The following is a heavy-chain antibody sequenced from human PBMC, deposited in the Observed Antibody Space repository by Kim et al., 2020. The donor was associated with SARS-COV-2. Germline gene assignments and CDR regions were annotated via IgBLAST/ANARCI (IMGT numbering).Heavy chain of an antibody. CDR2: ISAYNGNT. Sequence: ASVKVSCKASGYTFTSYGLSWVRQAPGQGLEWMGWISAYNGNTNYAQKVQGRVTLTADTSTNTAYMELRSLKSDDTAVYYCARESNNWNDGGWLDPWGQGTLVTVSS. J-gene: IGHJ5*02. CDR1: GYTFTSYG. CDR3: ARESNNWNDGGWLDP. D-gene: IGHD1-20*01. V-gene: IGHV1-18*01.